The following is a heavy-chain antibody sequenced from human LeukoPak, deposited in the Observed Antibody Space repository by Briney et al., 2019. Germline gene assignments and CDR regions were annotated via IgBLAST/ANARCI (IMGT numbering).Heavy chain of an antibody. V-gene: IGHV3-48*02. CDR1: GFTFSSYG. CDR3: ARNQQYHLFNYGGNSGALDI. Sequence: GGSLRLSCAASGFTFSSYGMHWVRQAPGKGLEWVAYISSSSSTMYYADSVKGRFTISRDNAKNSLFLQMNSLRDEDTAVYYCARNQQYHLFNYGGNSGALDIWGQGTMVTVSS. CDR2: ISSSSSTM. D-gene: IGHD4-17*01. J-gene: IGHJ3*02.